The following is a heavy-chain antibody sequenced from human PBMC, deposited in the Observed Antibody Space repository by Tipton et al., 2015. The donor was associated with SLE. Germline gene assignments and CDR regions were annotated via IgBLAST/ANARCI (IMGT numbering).Heavy chain of an antibody. D-gene: IGHD2-8*01. CDR1: GGSISSHY. CDR2: ISYGGDT. Sequence: TLSLTCSVSGGSISSHYWIWIRQPPGKGLEWIGYISYGGDTNYNPSLKSRVTISIDVSKNQFSLKLPSVTAADTAVYYCARGMLTWRGAIIGVDVWGQGTSVNVSS. CDR3: ARGMLTWRGAIIGVDV. V-gene: IGHV4-59*08. J-gene: IGHJ6*02.